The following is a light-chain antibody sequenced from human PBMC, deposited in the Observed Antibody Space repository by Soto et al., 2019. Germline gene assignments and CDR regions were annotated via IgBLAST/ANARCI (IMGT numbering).Light chain of an antibody. CDR3: GAWDGSLSVVL. Sequence: QSVLTQPPSVSAAPGQKVTISCSGSSANIGSNYVSWYQHLPGTAPKLVIYDSDRRPSEIPDRFSGSKSGTSATLDITGLQHGDEADYYCGAWDGSLSVVLFGGGTKVTVL. J-gene: IGLJ2*01. V-gene: IGLV1-51*01. CDR1: SANIGSNY. CDR2: DSD.